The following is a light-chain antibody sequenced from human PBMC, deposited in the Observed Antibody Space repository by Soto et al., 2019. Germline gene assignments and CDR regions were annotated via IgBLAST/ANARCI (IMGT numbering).Light chain of an antibody. V-gene: IGKV2-28*01. CDR3: MQALHTPRHT. J-gene: IGKJ2*01. CDR2: LAS. CDR1: QSLLHSNGYNY. Sequence: DIVMTQSPLSLPVTPGEPDSISCRSSQSLLHSNGYNYLDWYLQKPGQSPQLLIYLASNRASGVPDRFSGSGSGTDFTLKISRVEAEDVGVYYCMQALHTPRHTFGQGTKLEIK.